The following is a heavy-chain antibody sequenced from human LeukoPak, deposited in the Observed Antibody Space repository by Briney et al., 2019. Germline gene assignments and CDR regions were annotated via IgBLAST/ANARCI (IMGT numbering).Heavy chain of an antibody. CDR1: GFTVNSNS. V-gene: IGHV3-23*01. CDR2: ISSTGGTT. D-gene: IGHD2-15*01. Sequence: GGSLRLSCTVSGFTVNSNSMSWVRQAPGQGLEWVSSISSTGGTTYNADSVKGRFTISRDNSKNTLYLQMNSLRAEDTAIYYCAKNGDRGAYCTGGSCYPYFYYYMDVWGKGTTVTI. J-gene: IGHJ6*03. CDR3: AKNGDRGAYCTGGSCYPYFYYYMDV.